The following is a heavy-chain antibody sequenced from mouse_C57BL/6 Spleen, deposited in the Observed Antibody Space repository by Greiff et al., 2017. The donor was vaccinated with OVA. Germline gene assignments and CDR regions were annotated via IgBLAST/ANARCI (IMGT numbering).Heavy chain of an antibody. J-gene: IGHJ1*03. CDR2: IYPGGGYT. CDR3: ARDGNYEDWYFDV. D-gene: IGHD2-1*01. Sequence: VKLQESGAELVRPGPSVKMSCKASGYTFTNYWIGWAKQRPGHGLEWIGDIYPGGGYTNYNEKFKGKATLTADKSSSTTYMQFSCLTSEDSAIYYCARDGNYEDWYFDVWGTGTTVTVSS. CDR1: GYTFTNYW. V-gene: IGHV1-63*01.